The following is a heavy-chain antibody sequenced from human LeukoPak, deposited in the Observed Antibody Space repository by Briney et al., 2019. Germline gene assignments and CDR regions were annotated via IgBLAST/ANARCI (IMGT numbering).Heavy chain of an antibody. V-gene: IGHV4-59*01. Sequence: SETLSLTCTVSGGSISRYYWSWIRQPPGKGLEGSGYIYYSGSTNYNPSLRSRVTISVDTSSNQFSLNLSSVTAADTALYYCARDPGIVGATYCDYWGQGILVTVSS. CDR2: IYYSGST. D-gene: IGHD1-26*01. CDR3: ARDPGIVGATYCDY. CDR1: GGSISRYY. J-gene: IGHJ4*02.